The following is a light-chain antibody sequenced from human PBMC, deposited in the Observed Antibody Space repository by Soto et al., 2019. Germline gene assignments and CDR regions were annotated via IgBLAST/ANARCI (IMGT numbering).Light chain of an antibody. CDR3: SSYAGRRNV. CDR1: HNHISTYDY. Sequence: QSPLTQPTSVSGSPGQTITIPCTGNHNHISTYDYVPWYQQHPGRAPRLLIYGITSRPSGISDRFTASGPGIAVSLTISRLEAEDEADYYCSSYAGRRNVFGTGTKV. J-gene: IGLJ1*01. V-gene: IGLV2-14*01. CDR2: GIT.